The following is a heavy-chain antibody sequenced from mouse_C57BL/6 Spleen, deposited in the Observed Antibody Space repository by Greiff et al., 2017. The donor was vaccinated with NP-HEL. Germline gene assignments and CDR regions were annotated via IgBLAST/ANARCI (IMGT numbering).Heavy chain of an antibody. V-gene: IGHV1-15*01. D-gene: IGHD2-2*01. CDR3: TRGMVTTGKYFDY. CDR1: GYTFTDYE. CDR2: IDPETGGT. Sequence: QVQLKQSGAELVRPGASVTLSCKASGYTFTDYEMHWVKQTPVHGLEWIGAIDPETGGTAYNQKFKGKAILTADKSSSTAYMELRSLTSEDSAVYYCTRGMVTTGKYFDYWGQGTTLTVSS. J-gene: IGHJ2*01.